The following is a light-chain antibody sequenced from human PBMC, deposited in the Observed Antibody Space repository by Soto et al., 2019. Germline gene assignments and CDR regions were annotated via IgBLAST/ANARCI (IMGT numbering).Light chain of an antibody. CDR3: QQYGNSPQT. CDR2: GAS. Sequence: EIVLTQSPGTLSLSAGQRATLSCRASQSVSNNYLAWYQQKPGQAPRLLIYGASNRATGIPDRFSGSGSGTDFTLTISRLEPADFAVYYCQQYGNSPQTFGQGTKVDI. CDR1: QSVSNNY. J-gene: IGKJ1*01. V-gene: IGKV3-20*01.